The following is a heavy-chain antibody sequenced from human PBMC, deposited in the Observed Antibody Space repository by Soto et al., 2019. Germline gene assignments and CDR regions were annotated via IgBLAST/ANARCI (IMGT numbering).Heavy chain of an antibody. CDR2: IIPYYNTL. J-gene: IGHJ4*02. V-gene: IGHV1-69*01. CDR3: VSGASRWYPYFFDS. D-gene: IGHD6-13*01. CDR1: EGTFNSYA. Sequence: QAQVVQSGAEVRKPGSSVKLSCKASEGTFNSYAIAWVRQAPGQGLEWMGGIIPYYNTLNYAQKFQDRVTITADDSTNTLYMELSSLTSDVTAVYFCVSGASRWYPYFFDSWAQGTRVTVS.